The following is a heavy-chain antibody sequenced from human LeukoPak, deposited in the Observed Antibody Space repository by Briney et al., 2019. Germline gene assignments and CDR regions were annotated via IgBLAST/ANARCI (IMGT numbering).Heavy chain of an antibody. D-gene: IGHD2-2*02. J-gene: IGHJ4*02. CDR1: GYTFTGYY. CDR3: ARVSGGRRVAAIPYYFDY. Sequence: ASVKVSCKASGYTFTGYYMHWVRQAPGQGLEWMGWINPNSDGTNYAQKLQGRVTMTRDTSISTAYMELSRLRSDDTAVYYCARVSGGRRVAAIPYYFDYWGQGTLVTVSS. V-gene: IGHV1-2*02. CDR2: INPNSDGT.